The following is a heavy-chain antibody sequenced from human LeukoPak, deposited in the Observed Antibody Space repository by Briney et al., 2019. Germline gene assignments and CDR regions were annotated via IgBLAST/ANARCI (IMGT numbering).Heavy chain of an antibody. CDR1: GFTFTDYY. CDR3: VREGNQVLTINFDL. D-gene: IGHD4-23*01. CDR2: INPHSGVT. J-gene: IGHJ4*02. V-gene: IGHV1-2*02. Sequence: ASVKVSCKTSGFTFTDYYIHWVRLAPGQGLEWMGYINPHSGVTSFPQRFRGRVTLTTDTSISAAYMDLSSLTSDDTAIYYCVREGNQVLTINFDLWGQGAPVTVSS.